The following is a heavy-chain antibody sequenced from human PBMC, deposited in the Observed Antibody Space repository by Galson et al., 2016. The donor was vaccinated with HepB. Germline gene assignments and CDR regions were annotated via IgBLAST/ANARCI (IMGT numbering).Heavy chain of an antibody. D-gene: IGHD3-10*01. CDR1: RFTFSSYS. Sequence: SLRLSCAVSRFTFSSYSMNWVRQAPGKGLEWVSFISSSGRYINYADSVKGRFTISRDNAKNSLYLQMNSLRAEDTAIYYCATDTSGDDDQWGQGSLVTVSS. CDR3: ATDTSGDDDQ. CDR2: ISSSGRYI. J-gene: IGHJ5*02. V-gene: IGHV3-21*01.